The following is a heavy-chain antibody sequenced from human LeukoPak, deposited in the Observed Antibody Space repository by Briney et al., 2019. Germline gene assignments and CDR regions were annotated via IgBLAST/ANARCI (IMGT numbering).Heavy chain of an antibody. D-gene: IGHD5-18*01. CDR3: ARPVDTAMAMLDY. J-gene: IGHJ4*02. Sequence: ASVKVSCKASGGTFSSYAISWVRQAPGQGLEWMGIINPSGGSTSYAQKFQGRVTMTRDTSTSTVYMELSSLRSEDTAVYYCARPVDTAMAMLDYWGQGTLVTVSS. CDR1: GGTFSSYA. V-gene: IGHV1-46*01. CDR2: INPSGGST.